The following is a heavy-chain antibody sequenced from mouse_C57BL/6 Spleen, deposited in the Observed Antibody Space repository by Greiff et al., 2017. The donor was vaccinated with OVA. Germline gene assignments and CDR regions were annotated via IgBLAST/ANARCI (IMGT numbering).Heavy chain of an antibody. Sequence: VKLQESGAELVRPGSSVKLSCKASGYTFTSYWMHWVKQRPIQGLEWIGNIDPSDSETHYNQKFKDKATLTVDKSSSTAYMQLSSLTSEDSAVYYCARDGGYDFYAMDYWGQGTSVTVSS. CDR3: ARDGGYDFYAMDY. CDR1: GYTFTSYW. D-gene: IGHD2-2*01. V-gene: IGHV1-52*01. J-gene: IGHJ4*01. CDR2: IDPSDSET.